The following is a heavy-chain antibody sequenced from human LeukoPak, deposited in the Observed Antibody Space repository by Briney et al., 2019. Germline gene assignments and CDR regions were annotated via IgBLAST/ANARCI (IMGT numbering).Heavy chain of an antibody. D-gene: IGHD6-19*01. J-gene: IGHJ4*02. CDR1: GFTFSSYA. CDR2: ISWNSGSI. CDR3: AISSGWYSYYFDY. V-gene: IGHV3-9*01. Sequence: GGSLRLSCAASGFTFSSYAMSWVRQAPGKGLEWVSGISWNSGSIGYADSVKGRFTISRDNAKNSLYLQMNSLRAEDTALYYCAISSGWYSYYFDYWGQGTLVTVSS.